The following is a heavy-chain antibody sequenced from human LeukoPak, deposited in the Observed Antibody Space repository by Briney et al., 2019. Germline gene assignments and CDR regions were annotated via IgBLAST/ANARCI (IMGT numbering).Heavy chain of an antibody. CDR1: GGSISSGGYY. Sequence: PSQTLSLTCTVSGGSISSGGYYWSWIRQHPGKGPEWIGYIYYSGSTYYNPSLKSRVTISVDTSKNQFSLKLSSVTAADTAVYYCARLVDTATGYFDYWGQGTLVTVSS. CDR2: IYYSGST. D-gene: IGHD5-18*01. V-gene: IGHV4-31*03. CDR3: ARLVDTATGYFDY. J-gene: IGHJ4*02.